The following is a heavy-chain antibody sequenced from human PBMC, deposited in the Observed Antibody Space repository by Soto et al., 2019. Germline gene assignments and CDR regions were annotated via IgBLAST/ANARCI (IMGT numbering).Heavy chain of an antibody. V-gene: IGHV1-18*01. CDR3: ARGVGSGSYYNQYNWFDP. Sequence: ASVKVSCKASAYTFTNYGISWVRQAPGQGFEWMGWINTYNGNTNYAQKLQGRVTMTTDTSTNTAYMELRSLRSDDTAVYYCARGVGSGSYYNQYNWFDPWGQGTLVTVS. D-gene: IGHD3-10*01. J-gene: IGHJ5*02. CDR2: INTYNGNT. CDR1: AYTFTNYG.